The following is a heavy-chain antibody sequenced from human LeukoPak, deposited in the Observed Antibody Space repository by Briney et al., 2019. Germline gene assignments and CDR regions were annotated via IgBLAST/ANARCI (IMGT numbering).Heavy chain of an antibody. Sequence: GGSLRLSCTASGFTFGDYAMSWFRQAPGKGLEWVGFIRSKAYGGTTEYAASVKGRFTISRDDSKSIAYLRMNSLKTEDTAVYYCTRDQHDFWSGYYAYYYYYYMDVWGKGTTVTVSS. CDR1: GFTFGDYA. D-gene: IGHD3-3*01. CDR3: TRDQHDFWSGYYAYYYYYYMDV. V-gene: IGHV3-49*03. J-gene: IGHJ6*03. CDR2: IRSKAYGGTT.